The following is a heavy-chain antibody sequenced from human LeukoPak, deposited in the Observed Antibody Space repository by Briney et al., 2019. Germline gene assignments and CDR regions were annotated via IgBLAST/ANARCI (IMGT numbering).Heavy chain of an antibody. CDR3: ARISDSTRVTAAFDV. CDR2: IIPIFGTA. D-gene: IGHD2-2*01. CDR1: GGTFSSYA. V-gene: IGHV1-69*06. J-gene: IGHJ3*01. Sequence: WASVKVSCKASGGTFSSYAISWVRQAPGQGLEWMGGIIPIFGTANYAQKFQGRVTMTADKSTTTAYMEVRSLKSEDTAFYYCARISDSTRVTAAFDVWGQGTMVTVS.